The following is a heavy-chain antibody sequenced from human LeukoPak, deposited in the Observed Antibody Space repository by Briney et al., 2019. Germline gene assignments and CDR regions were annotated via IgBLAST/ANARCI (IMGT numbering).Heavy chain of an antibody. Sequence: GGSLRLSCAASGFTFSSYGMHWVRQAPGKGLEWVAFIRYDGSNKYYADSVKGRFTISRDNSKNTLYLQMNSLRAEDTAVYYCARGYMREPYFDYWGQGTLVTVSS. CDR3: ARGYMREPYFDY. D-gene: IGHD1-26*01. CDR2: IRYDGSNK. J-gene: IGHJ4*02. CDR1: GFTFSSYG. V-gene: IGHV3-30*02.